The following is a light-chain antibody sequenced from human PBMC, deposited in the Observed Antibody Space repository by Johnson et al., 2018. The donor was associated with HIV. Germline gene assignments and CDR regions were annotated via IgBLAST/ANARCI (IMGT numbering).Light chain of an antibody. J-gene: IGLJ1*01. CDR3: GTWDSSLSASYV. CDR1: SSNIGNNY. Sequence: QSVLTQPPSVSAAPGQKVTISCSGSSSNIGNNYVSWYQQLPGTAPKLLIYDNNKRPSGIPDRFSGSKYGTSATLGITGLPTGDEADYYCGTWDSSLSASYVFGTGTKVTVL. V-gene: IGLV1-51*01. CDR2: DNN.